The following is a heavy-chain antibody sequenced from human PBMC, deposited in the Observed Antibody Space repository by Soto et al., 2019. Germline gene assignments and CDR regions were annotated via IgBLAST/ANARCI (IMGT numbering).Heavy chain of an antibody. CDR3: ARDPGKGRYGMDV. CDR1: GFTFSYYY. V-gene: IGHV3-11*06. J-gene: IGHJ6*02. Sequence: GGSLRLSCAASGFTFSYYYMSWIRQAPGKGLEWVSYISSSSYTNYADSVKGRFTISRDNAKNSLYLQMNSLRAEDTAVYYCARDPGKGRYGMDVWGRGTTVTVSS. CDR2: ISSSSYT.